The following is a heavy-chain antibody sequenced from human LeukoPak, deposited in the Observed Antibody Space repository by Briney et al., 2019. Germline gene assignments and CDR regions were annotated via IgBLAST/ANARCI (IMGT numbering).Heavy chain of an antibody. Sequence: PGGSLRLSCAASGFTFSSYAMSWVRQAPGKGLEWVSATSGSGGSTYYADSVKGRFTISRDNSKNTLYLQMNSLRAEDTAVYYCAKENLRVVPAASAIDYWGQGTLVTVSS. CDR1: GFTFSSYA. CDR3: AKENLRVVPAASAIDY. V-gene: IGHV3-23*01. CDR2: TSGSGGST. D-gene: IGHD2-2*01. J-gene: IGHJ4*02.